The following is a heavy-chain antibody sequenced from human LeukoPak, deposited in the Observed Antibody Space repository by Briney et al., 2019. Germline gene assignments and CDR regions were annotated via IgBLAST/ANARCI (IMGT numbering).Heavy chain of an antibody. V-gene: IGHV1-2*02. J-gene: IGHJ4*02. D-gene: IGHD3-22*01. CDR3: ARVRSYYYDSSGYYGGDYYFDY. CDR1: GYTFTGYY. Sequence: ASVKVSCKASGYTFTGYYMHWVRQAPGQGLEWMGWINPNSGGTNYAQKFQGRVTMTRDTPISTAYMELSRLRSDDTAVYYCARVRSYYYDSSGYYGGDYYFDYWGQGTLVTVSS. CDR2: INPNSGGT.